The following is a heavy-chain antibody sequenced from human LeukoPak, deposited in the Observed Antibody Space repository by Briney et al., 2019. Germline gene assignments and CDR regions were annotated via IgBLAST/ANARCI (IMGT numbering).Heavy chain of an antibody. D-gene: IGHD6-19*01. CDR1: GYTFTSYD. J-gene: IGHJ6*02. Sequence: GASVKVSCKASGYTFTSYDIHWVRQATGQGLEWMGWMNPNSGNTGYAQKFQGRVTMTRDTSISTAYMELSSLRSEDTDVYYCARGPGGWCGYYYGMDVWGQGTMVTVSS. CDR3: ARGPGGWCGYYYGMDV. V-gene: IGHV1-8*01. CDR2: MNPNSGNT.